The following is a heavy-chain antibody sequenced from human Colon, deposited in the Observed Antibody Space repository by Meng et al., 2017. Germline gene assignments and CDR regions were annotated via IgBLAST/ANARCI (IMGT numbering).Heavy chain of an antibody. Sequence: QGKLVQSGAGGKEPGASVKVSCKTSGYTFSDYYMHWVRQAPGQGLEWMGWIRSDGSATNYAQKFRGRVTMTRDASVSTAYMELSGLTSDDTAVYFCVRSSGWSLFDYWGPGALVTVSS. J-gene: IGHJ4*02. CDR2: IRSDGSAT. CDR1: GYTFSDYY. D-gene: IGHD6-19*01. CDR3: VRSSGWSLFDY. V-gene: IGHV1-2*02.